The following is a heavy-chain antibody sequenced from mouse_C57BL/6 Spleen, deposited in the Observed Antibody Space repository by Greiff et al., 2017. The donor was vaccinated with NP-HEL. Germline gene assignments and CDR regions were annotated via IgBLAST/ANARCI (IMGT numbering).Heavy chain of an antibody. Sequence: VQLKESGPELVKPGDSVKISCKASGYSFTGYFMNWVMQSHGKSLEWIGRINPYNGDTFYNQKFKGKATLTVDKSSSTAHMELRSLTSEDSAVYYCARYAITTVVDWYFDVWGTGTTVTVSS. J-gene: IGHJ1*03. CDR3: ARYAITTVVDWYFDV. V-gene: IGHV1-20*01. CDR1: GYSFTGYF. CDR2: INPYNGDT. D-gene: IGHD1-1*01.